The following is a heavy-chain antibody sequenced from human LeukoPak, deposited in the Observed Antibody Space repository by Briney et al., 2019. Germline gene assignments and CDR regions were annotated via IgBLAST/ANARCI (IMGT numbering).Heavy chain of an antibody. V-gene: IGHV1-18*01. Sequence: PGASVKVSCKASGYTFTSYGISWVRQAPGQGLEWMGWISAYIGNTNYAQKLQGRITMTTDTSTSTAYMELRSLRSDDTAVYYCARDQYYDSKGWFDPWGQGTLVTVSS. CDR1: GYTFTSYG. CDR3: ARDQYYDSKGWFDP. D-gene: IGHD3-22*01. CDR2: ISAYIGNT. J-gene: IGHJ5*02.